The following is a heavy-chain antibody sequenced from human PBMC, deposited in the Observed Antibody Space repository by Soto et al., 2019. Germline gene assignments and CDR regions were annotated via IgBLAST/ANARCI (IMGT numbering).Heavy chain of an antibody. CDR3: ASTRRDSYNNYYYYYGMDV. V-gene: IGHV3-21*01. Sequence: GGSLRLSCAASGFTFSSYNMNWVRQAPGKGLEWVSSISSSSGYIYYADSVKGRFTISRDNAKNSLYLQMNSLRAEDTAVYYCASTRRDSYNNYYYYYGMDVWGQGTTVTVSS. J-gene: IGHJ6*02. CDR1: GFTFSSYN. D-gene: IGHD1-26*01. CDR2: ISSSSGYI.